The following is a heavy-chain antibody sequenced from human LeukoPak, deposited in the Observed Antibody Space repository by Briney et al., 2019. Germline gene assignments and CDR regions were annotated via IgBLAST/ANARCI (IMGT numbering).Heavy chain of an antibody. CDR3: ARQIDGGDPEDFDI. D-gene: IGHD2-21*02. Sequence: GESLKISCKVSGYSFTGYWIGWVRRMPGKGLEWMGIIYPGDSDTRYNPSFQGQVTISADKSINTAYLQWSSLKASDTAMYYCARQIDGGDPEDFDIWGQGTMVTVSS. CDR1: GYSFTGYW. CDR2: IYPGDSDT. V-gene: IGHV5-51*01. J-gene: IGHJ3*02.